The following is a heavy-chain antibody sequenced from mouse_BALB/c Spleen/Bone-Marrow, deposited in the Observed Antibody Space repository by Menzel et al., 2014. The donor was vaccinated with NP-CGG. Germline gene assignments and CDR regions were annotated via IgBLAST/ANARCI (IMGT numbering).Heavy chain of an antibody. Sequence: EVQRVESGGGLVQPGGSLKLSCAPSGFTFSDCYMYWVRQTPEKRLEWVAYISNGGGSTYYPDTVKDRFTISRDNAKNTLYLQMSRLKSEDTAMYYCARHSDYDYFDYWGQGTTLTVSS. CDR1: GFTFSDCY. CDR2: ISNGGGST. J-gene: IGHJ2*01. V-gene: IGHV5-12*01. D-gene: IGHD2-4*01. CDR3: ARHSDYDYFDY.